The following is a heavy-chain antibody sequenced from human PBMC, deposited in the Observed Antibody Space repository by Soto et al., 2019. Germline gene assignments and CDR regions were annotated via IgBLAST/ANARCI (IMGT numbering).Heavy chain of an antibody. CDR1: GYTFTSYG. V-gene: IGHV1-18*01. J-gene: IGHJ4*02. D-gene: IGHD2-15*01. Sequence: ASVKVSCKASGYTFTSYGISWVRQAPGQGLEWMGWISAYNGNTNYAQKLQGRVTMTTDTSTSTAYMELRSLRSDDTAVYYCARDRRASCSLEGLLFPFDYWGQGTLVTVSS. CDR3: ARDRRASCSLEGLLFPFDY. CDR2: ISAYNGNT.